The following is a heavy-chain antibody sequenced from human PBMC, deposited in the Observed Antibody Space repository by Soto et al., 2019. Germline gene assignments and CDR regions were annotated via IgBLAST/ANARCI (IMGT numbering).Heavy chain of an antibody. V-gene: IGHV1-69*13. Sequence: GASVKVSCEASGCSFSSYAISWVRQAPGQGLEWMGGIIPIFGTANYAQKFQGRVTITADESTSTAYMELSSLRSEDTAVYYCARDRGYSYGSQCYGMDVWGQGTTVTVSS. J-gene: IGHJ6*02. CDR2: IIPIFGTA. D-gene: IGHD5-18*01. CDR3: ARDRGYSYGSQCYGMDV. CDR1: GCSFSSYA.